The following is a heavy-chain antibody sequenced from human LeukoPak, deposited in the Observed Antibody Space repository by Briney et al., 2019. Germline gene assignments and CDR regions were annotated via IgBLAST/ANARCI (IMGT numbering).Heavy chain of an antibody. CDR2: IYYSGST. CDR3: ARGDSTLDY. CDR1: GGSISSGDYY. V-gene: IGHV4-30-4*01. Sequence: SETLSLTCTVSGGSISSGDYYWSWIRQPPGKGLEWIGYIYYSGSTYYNPSLKSRVAISVDTSKNQFSLKLSSVTAADTAAYYCARGDSTLDYWGQGTLVTVSS. J-gene: IGHJ4*02. D-gene: IGHD4-17*01.